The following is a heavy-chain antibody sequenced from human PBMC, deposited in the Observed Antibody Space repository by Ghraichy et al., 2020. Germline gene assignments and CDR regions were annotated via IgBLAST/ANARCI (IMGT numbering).Heavy chain of an antibody. CDR2: IYSSGGT. CDR3: AREGGQLVRFAHYGMDV. CDR1: GGSIDNYY. J-gene: IGHJ6*02. Sequence: LRLSCFVSGGSIDNYYWTWIRQPAGKALQWIGRIYSSGGTVYNPSLKSRVPLSVDTSKTQFSLALRSVTASDTAVYFCAREGGQLVRFAHYGMDVWGQGTTVNVSS. D-gene: IGHD6-6*01. V-gene: IGHV4-4*07.